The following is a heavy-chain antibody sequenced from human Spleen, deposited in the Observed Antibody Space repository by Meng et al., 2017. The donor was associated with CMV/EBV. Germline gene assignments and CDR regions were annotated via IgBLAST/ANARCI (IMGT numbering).Heavy chain of an antibody. V-gene: IGHV1-18*01. Sequence: SCNASGYTFPHYGISWVRQAPGQGLEWMGWISSYNGNTNYAQKLQGRVTMTTDTSTSTAYMELRSLRSDDTAVYYCARDGGSYSLDYWGQGTLVTVSS. D-gene: IGHD1-26*01. CDR3: ARDGGSYSLDY. CDR1: GYTFPHYG. CDR2: ISSYNGNT. J-gene: IGHJ4*02.